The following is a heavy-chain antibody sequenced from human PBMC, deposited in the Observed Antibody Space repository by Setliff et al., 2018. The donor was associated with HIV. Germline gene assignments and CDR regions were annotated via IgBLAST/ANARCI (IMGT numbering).Heavy chain of an antibody. D-gene: IGHD2-8*02. J-gene: IGHJ4*02. Sequence: SETLSLTCTVAGGSISSSSYYWGWIRQPPGKGLEWIGSIYYSGSTYYNPSLKSRVTISVDTSKNQFSLKLSSVTAADTAVYYCARDNPQLLVGHYYFDYWGQGVLVTVSS. V-gene: IGHV4-39*07. CDR1: GGSISSSSYY. CDR3: ARDNPQLLVGHYYFDY. CDR2: IYYSGST.